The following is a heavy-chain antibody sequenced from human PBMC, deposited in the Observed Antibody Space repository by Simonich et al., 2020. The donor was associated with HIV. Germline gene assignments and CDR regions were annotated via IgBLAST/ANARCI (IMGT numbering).Heavy chain of an antibody. Sequence: QVQLHQWGAGLLKPSETLSLTCAVYGGSFSGYYWSWIRQPTGKGLSWIGEITHSGITNYTPSLKSRVTRSVDTSKNQFSLRLISVTAADTAVYYCARGYYYDSSGYYQPAEYFQHWGQGTLVTVSS. D-gene: IGHD3-22*01. CDR3: ARGYYYDSSGYYQPAEYFQH. CDR2: ITHSGIT. CDR1: GGSFSGYY. J-gene: IGHJ1*01. V-gene: IGHV4-34*01.